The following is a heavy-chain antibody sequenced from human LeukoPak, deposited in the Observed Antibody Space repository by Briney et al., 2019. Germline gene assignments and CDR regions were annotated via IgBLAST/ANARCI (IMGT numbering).Heavy chain of an antibody. Sequence: GGSLRLSCAASGFTFSSYAMSWVRQAPGKGLEWVSAISGSGGSTYYADSVKGRFTISRDNSKNTLYLQMNSLRAEDTAVYYCAKWAYDSSGYYAGKPTVYFDYWGQGTLVTVSS. J-gene: IGHJ4*02. CDR1: GFTFSSYA. CDR2: ISGSGGST. D-gene: IGHD3-22*01. CDR3: AKWAYDSSGYYAGKPTVYFDY. V-gene: IGHV3-23*01.